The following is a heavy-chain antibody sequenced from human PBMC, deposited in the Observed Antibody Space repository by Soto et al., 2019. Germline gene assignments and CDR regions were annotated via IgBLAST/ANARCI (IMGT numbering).Heavy chain of an antibody. D-gene: IGHD2-15*01. J-gene: IGHJ5*02. V-gene: IGHV4-39*07. CDR3: ARGLYCSGGSCYSSYLRILGPKEFDP. CDR2: IYYSGST. CDR1: GGSISSSNYY. Sequence: SETLSLTCTVSGGSISSSNYYWGWIRQPPGKGLEWIGSIYYSGSTYYNPSLKSRVTISVDTSKNQFSLKLSSVTAADTAVYYCARGLYCSGGSCYSSYLRILGPKEFDPWGQGTLVTVSS.